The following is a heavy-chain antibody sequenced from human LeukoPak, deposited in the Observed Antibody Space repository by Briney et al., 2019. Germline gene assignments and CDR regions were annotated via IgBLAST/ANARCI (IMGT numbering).Heavy chain of an antibody. V-gene: IGHV3-7*01. Sequence: GGSLRLSCAASGFTFSSYWMSWVRQAPGKGLEWVANIKQDGSEKYYVDSVKGRFTISRDNAKNSLYLQMNSLRAEDTAVYYCARYDILTGEGDYFDYWGQGTLVTVSS. CDR2: IKQDGSEK. J-gene: IGHJ4*02. D-gene: IGHD3-9*01. CDR1: GFTFSSYW. CDR3: ARYDILTGEGDYFDY.